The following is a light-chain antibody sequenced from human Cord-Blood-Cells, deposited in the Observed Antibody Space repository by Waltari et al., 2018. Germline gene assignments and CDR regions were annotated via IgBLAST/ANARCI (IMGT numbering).Light chain of an antibody. Sequence: QSALTQPASVSGSPGQSITISCPGTSSDVGGYNSVPWYQQHPGKAPKLMIYDVSNRPSGVSNRFSGSKSGNTASLTISGLQAEDEADYYCSSYTSSSTLVVFGGGTKLTVL. CDR1: SSDVGGYNS. CDR3: SSYTSSSTLVV. J-gene: IGLJ2*01. V-gene: IGLV2-14*01. CDR2: DVS.